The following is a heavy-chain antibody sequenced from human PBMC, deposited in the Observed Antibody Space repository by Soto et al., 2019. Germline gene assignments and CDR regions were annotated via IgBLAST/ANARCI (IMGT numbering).Heavy chain of an antibody. D-gene: IGHD2-15*01. CDR1: GFTFSSNW. Sequence: GGSLRLSCAASGFTFSSNWMNWVRQAPGKGLEWVSAINGSGGSTYYADSVKGRFTISRDNSKNTLYLQMNSLRAEDTAVYYCAKEDRPVVAATGWFDPWGQGTLVTVSS. CDR3: AKEDRPVVAATGWFDP. J-gene: IGHJ5*02. CDR2: INGSGGST. V-gene: IGHV3-23*01.